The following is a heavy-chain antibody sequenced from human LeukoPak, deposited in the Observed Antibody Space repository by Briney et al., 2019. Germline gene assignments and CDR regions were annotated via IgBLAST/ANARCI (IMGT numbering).Heavy chain of an antibody. D-gene: IGHD2-2*01. CDR3: AREEMGVPAANPYYYYYYMDV. V-gene: IGHV4-38-2*02. CDR2: IYHSGST. Sequence: PSETLSLTCTLSGYSISSGYYWGWIRQPPGKGLEWIGCIYHSGSTYYNPSLKSRVTISVDTSKNQFSLKLSSVTAADTAVYYCAREEMGVPAANPYYYYYYMDVWGKGTTVTVSS. J-gene: IGHJ6*03. CDR1: GYSISSGYY.